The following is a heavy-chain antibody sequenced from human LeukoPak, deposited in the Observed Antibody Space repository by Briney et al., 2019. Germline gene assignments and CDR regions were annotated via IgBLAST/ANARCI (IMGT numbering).Heavy chain of an antibody. CDR1: GFSLSTSGMC. J-gene: IGHJ4*02. CDR3: ARVRGYSYGKIDY. Sequence: SGPALVKPTQTLTLTCTFSGFSLSTSGMCVSWIRQPPGKALEWLASIDWDDDKYYNTCLKTRLTISNDTSKNQVVLTMTNMVPVDTATYYCARVRGYSYGKIDYWGQGTLVTVSS. D-gene: IGHD5-18*01. CDR2: IDWDDDK. V-gene: IGHV2-70*11.